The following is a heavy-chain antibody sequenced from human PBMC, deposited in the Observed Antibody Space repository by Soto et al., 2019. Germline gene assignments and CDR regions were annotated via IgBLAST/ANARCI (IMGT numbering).Heavy chain of an antibody. V-gene: IGHV1-3*01. D-gene: IGHD3-3*01. CDR2: INVGNGKT. CDR3: ARGVVQAATGFDY. CDR1: GYTFTSYA. J-gene: IGHJ4*02. Sequence: ASVKVSCKASGYTFTSYAMQWVRQAPGQRHEWMGWINVGNGKTKYSQKFQGRVTITRDTSASTVYMELSSLRSEDTAVYYCARGVVQAATGFDYWGQGTLVTVSS.